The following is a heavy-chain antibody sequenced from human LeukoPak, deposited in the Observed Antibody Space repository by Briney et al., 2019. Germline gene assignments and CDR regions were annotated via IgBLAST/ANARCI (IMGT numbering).Heavy chain of an antibody. V-gene: IGHV3-30*02. CDR3: AKEGAALLEPGHYFDY. J-gene: IGHJ4*02. Sequence: GGSLRLSCAASGFTFSSYGMLWVRQAPGKGLEWVAVIWYDGSNKYYADSVKGRFTISRDNSKNTLYLQMNSLRAEDTAVYYCAKEGAALLEPGHYFDYWGQGTLVTVSS. CDR1: GFTFSSYG. D-gene: IGHD6-6*01. CDR2: IWYDGSNK.